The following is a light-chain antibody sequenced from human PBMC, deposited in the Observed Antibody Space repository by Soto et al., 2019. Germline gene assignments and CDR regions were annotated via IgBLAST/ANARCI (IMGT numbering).Light chain of an antibody. CDR2: GNS. V-gene: IGLV1-40*01. Sequence: QSVLTQPPSVSGAPGQRVTISCTGSSSNIGAGYDVHWYQQLPGTAPKLIIYGNSNRPSGVPDRFSGSKSGTSASLAITGLHDEDEADYYCQSYDSSLSGYVFGTGTKLTVL. J-gene: IGLJ1*01. CDR3: QSYDSSLSGYV. CDR1: SSNIGAGYD.